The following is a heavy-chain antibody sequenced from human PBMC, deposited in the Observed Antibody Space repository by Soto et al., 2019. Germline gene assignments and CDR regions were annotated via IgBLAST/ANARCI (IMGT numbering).Heavy chain of an antibody. CDR3: AKVRLKRITIFGVVTGPFYY. D-gene: IGHD3-3*01. CDR2: ISGSGGST. J-gene: IGHJ4*02. CDR1: GFTFSSYA. Sequence: GGSLRLSCAASGFTFSSYAMSWVRQAPGKWLEWVSAISGSGGSTYYADSVKGRFTISRDNSKNTLYLQMNSLRAEDTAVYYCAKVRLKRITIFGVVTGPFYYWGQGTLVTVSS. V-gene: IGHV3-23*01.